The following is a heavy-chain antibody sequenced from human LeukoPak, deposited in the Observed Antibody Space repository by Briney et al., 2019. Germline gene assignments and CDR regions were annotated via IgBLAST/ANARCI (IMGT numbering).Heavy chain of an antibody. CDR1: GFTFSSYS. V-gene: IGHV3-21*03. D-gene: IGHD5-18*01. CDR3: ARYMGTYYYYYMDV. J-gene: IGHJ6*03. Sequence: PGGSLRLSCAASGFTFSSYSMNWVRQAPGKGLEWVSSISSSSSYIYYADSVKGRFTISRDNAKNSLYLQMNSLRAEDTAVYYCARYMGTYYYYYMDVWGKGTTVTVSS. CDR2: ISSSSSYI.